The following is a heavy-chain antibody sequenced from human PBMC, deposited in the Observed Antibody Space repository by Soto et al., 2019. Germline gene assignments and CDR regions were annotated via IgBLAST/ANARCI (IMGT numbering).Heavy chain of an antibody. D-gene: IGHD2-21*02. J-gene: IGHJ4*02. CDR1: GYTFTSYY. V-gene: IGHV1-2*04. CDR2: INPNSGGT. Sequence: SSVKVSCKASGYTFTSYYMHWVRQAPGQGLEWMGWINPNSGGTNYAQKFQGWVTMTRDTSISTAYMELSRLRSDDTAVYYCARDEGYECGGDCYSNTLDYWGQGTLVTVSS. CDR3: ARDEGYECGGDCYSNTLDY.